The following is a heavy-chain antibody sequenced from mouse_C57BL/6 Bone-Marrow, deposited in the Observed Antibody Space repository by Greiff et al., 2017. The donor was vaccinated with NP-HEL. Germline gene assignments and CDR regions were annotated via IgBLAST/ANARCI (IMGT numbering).Heavy chain of an antibody. Sequence: VKLQESGAELARPGASVKLSCKASGYTFTSYGISWVKQRTGQGLEWIGEIYPRSGNTYYNEKFKGKATLTADKSSSTAYMELRSLTSEDSAVCFCARIPSYYFDYWGQGTTLTVSS. CDR1: GYTFTSYG. CDR2: IYPRSGNT. J-gene: IGHJ2*01. V-gene: IGHV1-81*01. CDR3: ARIPSYYFDY.